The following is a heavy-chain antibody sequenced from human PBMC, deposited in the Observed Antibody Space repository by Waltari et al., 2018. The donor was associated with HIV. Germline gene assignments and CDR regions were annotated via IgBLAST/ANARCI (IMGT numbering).Heavy chain of an antibody. CDR2: TYYLSEWYT. J-gene: IGHJ4*02. CDR3: TRSTAAGSCDY. V-gene: IGHV6-1*01. D-gene: IGHD6-13*01. Sequence: QVQLQQSGPGLVKPSQTLSLTCAISGDSVSSNSAAWNWIRQSPSGGLEWLGRTYYLSEWYTDYALSVESRITINPDTSRNQFSLQLNSVTPEDTAVYYCTRSTAAGSCDYWGQGTLVTVSS. CDR1: GDSVSSNSAA.